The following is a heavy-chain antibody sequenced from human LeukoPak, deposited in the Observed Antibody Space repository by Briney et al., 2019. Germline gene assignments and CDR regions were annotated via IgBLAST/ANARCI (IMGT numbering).Heavy chain of an antibody. CDR2: INPNSGGT. V-gene: IGHV1-2*02. D-gene: IGHD6-13*01. Sequence: GASVKVSCKASGYTFTGYYMHWVRQAPGQGLEWMGWINPNSGGTNYAQKFQGRVTMTRDTSISTAYMELSRLRSDDTAVYFCARDRRIAAAGPRYFQHWGQGTLVTVSS. J-gene: IGHJ1*01. CDR3: ARDRRIAAAGPRYFQH. CDR1: GYTFTGYY.